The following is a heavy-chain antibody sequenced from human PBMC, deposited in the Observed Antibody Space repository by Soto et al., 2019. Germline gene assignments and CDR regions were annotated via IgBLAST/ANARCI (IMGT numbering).Heavy chain of an antibody. CDR1: GFTFSSYA. D-gene: IGHD6-13*01. CDR3: AKDQGRGAAAGYDAFDI. Sequence: GGSLRLSCAASGFTFSSYAISWVRQAPGKGLEWVSAISGSGGSTYYADSVKGRFTISRDNSKNTLYLQMNSLRAEDTAVYYCAKDQGRGAAAGYDAFDIWGQGTMVTVSS. J-gene: IGHJ3*02. V-gene: IGHV3-23*01. CDR2: ISGSGGST.